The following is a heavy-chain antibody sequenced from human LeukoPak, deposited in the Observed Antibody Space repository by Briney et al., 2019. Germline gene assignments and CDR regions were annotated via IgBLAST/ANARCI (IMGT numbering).Heavy chain of an antibody. CDR1: GGTFSSYA. CDR2: IIPIFGTA. Sequence: GSSVKVSCKASGGTFSSYAISWVRQAPGQGLEWMGRIIPIFGTANYAQKFQGRVTITTDESTSTAYMELSSLRSEDTAVYYCAREGYCSGGSCYFFGYWGQGTLVTVSS. D-gene: IGHD2-15*01. V-gene: IGHV1-69*05. CDR3: AREGYCSGGSCYFFGY. J-gene: IGHJ4*02.